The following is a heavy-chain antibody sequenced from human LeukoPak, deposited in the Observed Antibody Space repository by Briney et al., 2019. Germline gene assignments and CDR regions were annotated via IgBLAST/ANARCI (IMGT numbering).Heavy chain of an antibody. CDR1: GFTFSSYR. Sequence: PGGSLRLSCAASGFTFSSYRMNWVRQAPGKGLEWVSYISSSSRTIYYADSVKGRFTVSRDNAKNTLYLQMNSLRVEDTAVYYCARVIGWDEPFDLWGHGTLVTVSS. J-gene: IGHJ3*01. D-gene: IGHD1-26*01. CDR2: ISSSSRTI. V-gene: IGHV3-48*04. CDR3: ARVIGWDEPFDL.